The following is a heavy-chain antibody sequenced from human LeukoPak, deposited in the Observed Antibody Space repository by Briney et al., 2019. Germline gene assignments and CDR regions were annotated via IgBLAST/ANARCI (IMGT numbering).Heavy chain of an antibody. J-gene: IGHJ4*01. CDR1: GYTFTVYY. Sequence: ASVKISCKASGYTFTVYYIHWVRQAPGQGLEWMGWINSNSGYTNYAQKFQGRVTMTRDTSISTAYMELSSLISDDTAIYYCTRDSTRVNFENWGQGTLVIVSS. D-gene: IGHD2-2*01. CDR3: TRDSTRVNFEN. CDR2: INSNSGYT. V-gene: IGHV1-2*02.